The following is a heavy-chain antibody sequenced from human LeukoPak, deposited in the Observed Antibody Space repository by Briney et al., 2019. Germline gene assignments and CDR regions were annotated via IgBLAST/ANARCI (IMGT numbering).Heavy chain of an antibody. CDR2: IYYSGST. J-gene: IGHJ3*02. Sequence: SETLSLTCTVYGGSISSYYWSWIRQPPGKGLEWIGYIYYSGSTNYNPSLKSRVTISVDTSKNQFSLKLSSVTAADTAVYYCAGSGYLDAFDIWGQGTMVTVSS. D-gene: IGHD3-3*01. CDR3: AGSGYLDAFDI. CDR1: GGSISSYY. V-gene: IGHV4-59*01.